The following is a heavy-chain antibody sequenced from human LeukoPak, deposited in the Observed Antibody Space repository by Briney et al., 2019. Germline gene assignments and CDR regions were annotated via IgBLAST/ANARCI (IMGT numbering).Heavy chain of an antibody. V-gene: IGHV5-51*01. CDR2: IYPGDSDT. Sequence: GESLKISCKGSGYSFTSYWIGWVRQMPGKGLEWMGIIYPGDSDTRYSPSFQGQVTISADKSISTAYLQWSSLKASDTALYYCARRMVVPAADYWYFDLWGRGTLVTVSS. D-gene: IGHD2-2*01. J-gene: IGHJ2*01. CDR3: ARRMVVPAADYWYFDL. CDR1: GYSFTSYW.